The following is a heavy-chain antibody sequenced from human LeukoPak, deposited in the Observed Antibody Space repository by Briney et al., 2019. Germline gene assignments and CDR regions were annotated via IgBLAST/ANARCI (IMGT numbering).Heavy chain of an antibody. CDR2: IGTASDT. CDR3: ARGPPRGKYYYMDV. D-gene: IGHD1-1*01. V-gene: IGHV3-13*01. J-gene: IGHJ6*03. Sequence: GGSLRLSCAASGFTFSSFDMHWVRQPTGQGLEWVSTIGTASDTYYPGSVEGRFTLSRDNAKNSLYLQMNNLTAGDTAVYYCARGPPRGKYYYMDVWGKGTTVTVSS. CDR1: GFTFSSFD.